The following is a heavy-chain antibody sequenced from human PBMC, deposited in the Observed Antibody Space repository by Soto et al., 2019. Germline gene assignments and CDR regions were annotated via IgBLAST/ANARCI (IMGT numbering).Heavy chain of an antibody. CDR1: GFTFSSYA. V-gene: IGHV3-30-3*01. J-gene: IGHJ1*01. D-gene: IGHD2-21*02. Sequence: QVQLVESGGGVVQPGRSLRLSCAASGFTFSSYAMHWVRKAPGKGLEWVAVISYDGSNKYYADSVKGQFTISRDNSKNTLYLQMNSLRAEDTAVYYCARVGFPYCGGDCTGGYFQHWGQGTLVTVSS. CDR2: ISYDGSNK. CDR3: ARVGFPYCGGDCTGGYFQH.